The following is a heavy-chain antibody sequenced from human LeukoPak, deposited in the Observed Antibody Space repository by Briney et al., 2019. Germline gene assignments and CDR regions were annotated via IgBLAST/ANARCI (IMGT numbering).Heavy chain of an antibody. CDR1: GYSFTTHD. D-gene: IGHD4-17*01. J-gene: IGHJ4*02. V-gene: IGHV1-2*02. CDR2: INPNSGGT. CDR3: ARVAIPSTVTQWYFDY. Sequence: ASVKVSCKASGYSFTTHDINWVRQAPGQGLEWMGWINPNSGGTNYAQKFQGRVTMTRDTSISTAYMELSRLRSDDTAVYYCARVAIPSTVTQWYFDYWGQGTLVTVSS.